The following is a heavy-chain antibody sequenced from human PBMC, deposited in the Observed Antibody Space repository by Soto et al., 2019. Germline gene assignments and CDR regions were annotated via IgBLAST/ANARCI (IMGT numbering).Heavy chain of an antibody. Sequence: PGESQKISCKGSGGNFTSYWIGWVRQMPGKSLEWMGIIYPGDSDTRYSPSFQGQVTISADKSISTAYLQWSSLKASDTVFFFRQKTAYEILTGYYNAFDIWGQGTMVTVSS. J-gene: IGHJ3*02. V-gene: IGHV5-51*01. CDR3: QKTAYEILTGYYNAFDI. CDR2: IYPGDSDT. D-gene: IGHD3-9*01. CDR1: GGNFTSYW.